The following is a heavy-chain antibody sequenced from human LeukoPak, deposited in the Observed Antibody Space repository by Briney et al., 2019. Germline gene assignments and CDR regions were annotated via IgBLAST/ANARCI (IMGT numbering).Heavy chain of an antibody. Sequence: ASVKVSCKASGYTFTGYYMHWVRQAPGQGLEWMGWINPNSGGTNYAQKFQGRVTMTRDTSISTAYMELSRLRSDDTAVYYCAREREGPYYDFWSGYSGPWFDPWGQGTLVTVSS. V-gene: IGHV1-2*02. CDR2: INPNSGGT. D-gene: IGHD3-3*01. CDR3: AREREGPYYDFWSGYSGPWFDP. CDR1: GYTFTGYY. J-gene: IGHJ5*02.